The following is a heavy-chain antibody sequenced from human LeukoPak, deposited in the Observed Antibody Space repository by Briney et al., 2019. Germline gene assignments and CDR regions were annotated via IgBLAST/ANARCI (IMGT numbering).Heavy chain of an antibody. V-gene: IGHV4-39*01. CDR2: IYHNGRT. D-gene: IGHD6-6*01. Sequence: SETLSLTCFVSGGSISNTNYYWAWIRQPPGKGLEYIGSIYHNGRTYYNPSLKSRVTISVDTSKNQFSLKLSSVTAADTAVYYCARWRIIAAPIDYWGQGTLVTVSS. CDR1: GGSISNTNYY. CDR3: ARWRIIAAPIDY. J-gene: IGHJ4*02.